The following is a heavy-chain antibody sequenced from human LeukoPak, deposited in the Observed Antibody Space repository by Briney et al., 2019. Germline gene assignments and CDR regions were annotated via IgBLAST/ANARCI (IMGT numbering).Heavy chain of an antibody. Sequence: ASVKVSCKASGYTFTSYAMNWVRQAPGQGLEWMGWINTNTGNPTYAQGFTGRFVFSLDTSVSTAYLQISSLKAEDTAVYYCAKTSSPSGPQTIQLWLPYYFDYWGQGTLVTVSS. J-gene: IGHJ4*02. V-gene: IGHV7-4-1*02. CDR1: GYTFTSYA. CDR3: AKTSSPSGPQTIQLWLPYYFDY. D-gene: IGHD5-18*01. CDR2: INTNTGNP.